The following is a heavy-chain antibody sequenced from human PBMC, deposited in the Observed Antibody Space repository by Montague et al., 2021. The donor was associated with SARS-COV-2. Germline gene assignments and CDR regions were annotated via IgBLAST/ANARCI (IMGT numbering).Heavy chain of an antibody. V-gene: IGHV4-59*01. Sequence: SETLSLTCTVSGASISTYYWNWIRQFPGKGLEWIGYIDYSGSTNYNPSLQSRVIISVDRSKIQFSLKLNSMTAADTAIYYCARLLYDNSYGMDVWGQGTTVTVSS. CDR3: ARLLYDNSYGMDV. CDR2: IDYSGST. J-gene: IGHJ6*02. D-gene: IGHD5/OR15-5a*01. CDR1: GASISTYY.